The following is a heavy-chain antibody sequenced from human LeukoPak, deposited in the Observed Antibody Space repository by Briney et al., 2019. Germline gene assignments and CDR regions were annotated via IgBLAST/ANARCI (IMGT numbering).Heavy chain of an antibody. CDR3: ARGGGVVWGSYRYTYYFDY. V-gene: IGHV4-59*01. CDR2: IYYSGST. J-gene: IGHJ4*02. D-gene: IGHD3-16*02. CDR1: GGSISSYY. Sequence: SETLSLTCTVSGGSISSYYWSWIRQPPGKGLEWIGYIYYSGSTNYNPSLKSRVTISVDTSKNQFSLKLNSVTAADTAVYYCARGGGVVWGSYRYTYYFDYWGQGTLVTVSS.